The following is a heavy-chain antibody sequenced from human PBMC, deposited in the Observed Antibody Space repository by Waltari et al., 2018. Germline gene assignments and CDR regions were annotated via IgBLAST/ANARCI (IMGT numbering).Heavy chain of an antibody. V-gene: IGHV1-69*10. Sequence: QVQLVQSGAEVKKPGSSVKVSCNASRVTFLSYAIRWARQAPGQGLEWMGGIIPILGIANYEQKFQGRVTITADKSTSTAYMELSSLRSEDTAVYYCARSYDFWSGYYWGQGTLVTVSS. D-gene: IGHD3-3*01. CDR2: IIPILGIA. CDR3: ARSYDFWSGYY. J-gene: IGHJ4*02. CDR1: RVTFLSYA.